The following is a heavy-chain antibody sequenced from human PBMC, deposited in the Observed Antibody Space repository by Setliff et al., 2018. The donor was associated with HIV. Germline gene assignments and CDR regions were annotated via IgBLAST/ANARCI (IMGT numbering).Heavy chain of an antibody. CDR2: IYTSGSS. D-gene: IGHD3-22*01. CDR3: ARSSGYYSTVFY. V-gene: IGHV4-61*02. CDR1: GGSISSGGYS. Sequence: PSETLSLTCAVSGGSISSGGYSWNWIRQPPGKGLEWIGRIYTSGSSNYNPSLKSRVTISVDTSKNQFSLKLSSVTAADTAVYYCARSSGYYSTVFYWGQGTRVTVSS. J-gene: IGHJ4*02.